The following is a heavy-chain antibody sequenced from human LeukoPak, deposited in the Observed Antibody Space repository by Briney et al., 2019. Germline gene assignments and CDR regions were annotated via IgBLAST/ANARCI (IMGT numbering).Heavy chain of an antibody. D-gene: IGHD3-3*01. J-gene: IGHJ4*02. CDR3: AKDRITIFGVVISNFDY. CDR1: GFTFSSYS. CDR2: ISSSSSYI. Sequence: GGSLRLSCAASGFTFSSYSMNWVRQAPGKGLEWVSSISSSSSYIYYADSVKGRFTISRDNAKNSLYLQMNSLRAEDTAVYYCAKDRITIFGVVISNFDYWGQGTLVTVSS. V-gene: IGHV3-21*01.